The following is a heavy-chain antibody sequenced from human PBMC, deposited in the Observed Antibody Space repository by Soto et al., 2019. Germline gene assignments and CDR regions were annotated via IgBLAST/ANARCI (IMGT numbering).Heavy chain of an antibody. CDR2: VHFSGTT. Sequence: PXGTLFLTCSVSDGSVRNGMYYWSWVRQPPGKGLEWLGNVHFSGTTIYNPSLMGRVTMSVDMSKNHVFLELTSVTAADTASYYSARYCTKFGCHHLYYFDSWGQGTQVTVSS. CDR3: ARYCTKFGCHHLYYFDS. V-gene: IGHV4-61*03. CDR1: DGSVRNGMYY. J-gene: IGHJ4*02. D-gene: IGHD2-8*01.